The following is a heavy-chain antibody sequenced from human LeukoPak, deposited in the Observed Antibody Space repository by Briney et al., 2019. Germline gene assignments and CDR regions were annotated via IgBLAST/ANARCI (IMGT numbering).Heavy chain of an antibody. V-gene: IGHV3-7*01. CDR3: VTSWVRQQRDF. Sequence: GGSLRLSCAAXXXXXXDXXMSWVRQAXXXXXXWVADIEPDGSGKTYVDSVKGRFTISRDNAQQSLYLQMDTLTAEDTAVYYCVTSWVRQQRDFWGQGTLVTVSS. CDR2: IEPDGSGK. D-gene: IGHD3-10*01. CDR1: XXXXXDXX. J-gene: IGHJ4*02.